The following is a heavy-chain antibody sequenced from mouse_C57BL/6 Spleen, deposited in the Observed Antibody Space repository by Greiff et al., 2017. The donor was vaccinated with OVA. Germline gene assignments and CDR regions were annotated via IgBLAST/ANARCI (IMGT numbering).Heavy chain of an antibody. J-gene: IGHJ3*01. D-gene: IGHD2-4*01. V-gene: IGHV5-9-1*02. Sequence: EVQVVESGEGLVKPGGSLKLSCAASGFTFSSYAMSWVRQTPEKRLEWVAYISSGGDYIYYADTVKGRFTISRDNARNTLYLQMSSLKSEDTAMYYCTRGGYDYDWFAYWGQGTLVTVSA. CDR3: TRGGYDYDWFAY. CDR2: ISSGGDYI. CDR1: GFTFSSYA.